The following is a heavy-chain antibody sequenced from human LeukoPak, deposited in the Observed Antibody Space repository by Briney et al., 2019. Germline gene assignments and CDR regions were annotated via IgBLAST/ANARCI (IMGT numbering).Heavy chain of an antibody. CDR3: AKATGDWYFDL. Sequence: GGSLRLSCAASGFTFSDYYMSWIRQAPGKGLEWVSYISSGGSTMFYADSVKGRFTISRDNAKNSLYLQMNSLRPDDTAFYYCAKATGDWYFDLWGRGTLVTVSS. CDR2: ISSGGSTM. D-gene: IGHD7-27*01. J-gene: IGHJ2*01. CDR1: GFTFSDYY. V-gene: IGHV3-11*01.